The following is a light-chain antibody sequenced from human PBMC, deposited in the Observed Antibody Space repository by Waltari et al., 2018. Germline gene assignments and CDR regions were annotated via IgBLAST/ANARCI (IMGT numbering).Light chain of an antibody. V-gene: IGLV3-10*01. CDR1: ALPTNY. CDR3: HSLNSVGNGYV. Sequence: SNELTQPPSVSVSPGQTARITCSGAALPTNYASWYQQKSGQAPVLVIYEDITRPSGIPERFSGSSSGTVATLTISGAQVEDEADYYCHSLNSVGNGYVFGTGTKFTVL. CDR2: EDI. J-gene: IGLJ1*01.